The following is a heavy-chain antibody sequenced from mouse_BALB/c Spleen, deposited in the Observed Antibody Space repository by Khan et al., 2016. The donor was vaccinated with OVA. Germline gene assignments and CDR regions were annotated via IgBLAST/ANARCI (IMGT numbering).Heavy chain of an antibody. CDR1: GFTFSSFG. Sequence: QLVQSGGGLVQPGGSRKLSCAASGFTFSSFGMHWVRQAPEKGLEWVAYISSGSSTIYYADTVKGRFTISRDNPKNTLFLQMTSLRSEDTAMYYCARRGSSEVFAYWGQGTLVTVSA. V-gene: IGHV5-17*02. D-gene: IGHD3-2*02. J-gene: IGHJ3*01. CDR3: ARRGSSEVFAY. CDR2: ISSGSSTI.